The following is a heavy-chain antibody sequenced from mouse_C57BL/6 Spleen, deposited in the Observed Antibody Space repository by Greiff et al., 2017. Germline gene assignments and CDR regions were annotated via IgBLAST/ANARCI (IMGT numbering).Heavy chain of an antibody. D-gene: IGHD2-12*01. J-gene: IGHJ4*01. Sequence: EVQLQQSGPGLVKPSQSLSLTCSVTGYSITSGYYWNWIRQFPGNKLEWMGYISYDGSNNYNPSLKNRISITRDTSKNQFFLKLNSVTTEDTATYYCANYSPYYYAMDYWGQGTSVTVSS. CDR1: GYSITSGYY. V-gene: IGHV3-6*01. CDR3: ANYSPYYYAMDY. CDR2: ISYDGSN.